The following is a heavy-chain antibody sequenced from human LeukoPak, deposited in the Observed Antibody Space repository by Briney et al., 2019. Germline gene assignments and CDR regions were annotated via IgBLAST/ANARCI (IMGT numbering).Heavy chain of an antibody. CDR3: ARRAYSSGSYAFDI. Sequence: SETLSLTCSVSGVSISSSSYYWGWIRQPPGKGLEWIGSIYYSGSTYYNPSLKSRVTISVDTSKTQFSLKLSSVTAADTAVYYCARRAYSSGSYAFDIWGQGTMVTVSS. J-gene: IGHJ3*02. CDR1: GVSISSSSYY. V-gene: IGHV4-39*01. CDR2: IYYSGST. D-gene: IGHD6-19*01.